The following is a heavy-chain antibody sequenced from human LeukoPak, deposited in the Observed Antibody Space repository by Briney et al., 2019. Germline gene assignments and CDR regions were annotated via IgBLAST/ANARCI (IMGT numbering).Heavy chain of an antibody. CDR3: AKNRAYYYDSSGYYYVDYYYYGMDV. V-gene: IGHV3-74*01. J-gene: IGHJ6*02. CDR1: GFTFSNHW. CDR2: IHIDENRK. D-gene: IGHD3-22*01. Sequence: GGSLRLSCAASGFTFSNHWMHWVRQVPGKGLVSVSRIHIDENRKTYADSVKGRFTISRDNAKNTLYLQMNSLRAEDTAVYYCAKNRAYYYDSSGYYYVDYYYYGMDVWGQGTTVTVSS.